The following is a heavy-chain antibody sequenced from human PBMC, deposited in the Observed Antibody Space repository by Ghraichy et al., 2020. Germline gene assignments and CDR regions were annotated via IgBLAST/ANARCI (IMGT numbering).Heavy chain of an antibody. D-gene: IGHD3-10*01. J-gene: IGHJ3*02. CDR1: GGSISSYY. Sequence: SETLSLTCTVSGGSISSYYWSWIRQPPGKGLEWIGYIYYSGSTNYNPSLKSRVTISVDTSKNQFSLKLSSVTAADTAVYYCAREGVQTYYYGSGSTNDAFDIWGQGTMVTVSS. CDR3: AREGVQTYYYGSGSTNDAFDI. V-gene: IGHV4-59*01. CDR2: IYYSGST.